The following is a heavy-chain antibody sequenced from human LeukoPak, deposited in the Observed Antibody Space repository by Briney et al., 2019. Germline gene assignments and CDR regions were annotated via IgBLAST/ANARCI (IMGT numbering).Heavy chain of an antibody. CDR3: ARASGSYYYDNSGYYNFDY. V-gene: IGHV3-53*01. J-gene: IGHJ4*02. CDR1: GFTVSSNY. D-gene: IGHD3-22*01. CDR2: IYSGGST. Sequence: GGSLRLSCAASGFTVSSNYMSWVRQAPGKGLEWVSVIYSGGSTYYAGSVKGRFTISRDNSKNTLYLQMNSLRTEDTAVYYCARASGSYYYDNSGYYNFDYWGQGTLVTVSS.